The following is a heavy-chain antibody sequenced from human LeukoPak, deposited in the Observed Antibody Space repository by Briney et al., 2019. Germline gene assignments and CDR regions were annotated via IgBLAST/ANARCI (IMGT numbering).Heavy chain of an antibody. CDR2: ISYDGSNK. CDR1: GFTFSSYW. Sequence: GGSLRLSCAASGFTFSSYWMSWVRQAPGKGLEWVAVISYDGSNKYYADSVKGRFTISRDNSKNTLYLQMNSLRAEDTAVYYCARTGIAAAGTDYYYGMDVWGQGTTVTVSS. J-gene: IGHJ6*02. CDR3: ARTGIAAAGTDYYYGMDV. V-gene: IGHV3-30*03. D-gene: IGHD6-13*01.